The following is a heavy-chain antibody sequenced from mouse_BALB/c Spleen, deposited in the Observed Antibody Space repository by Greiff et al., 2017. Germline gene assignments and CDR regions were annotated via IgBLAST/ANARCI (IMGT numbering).Heavy chain of an antibody. CDR3: ARERSYYGSSTYYAMDY. J-gene: IGHJ4*01. D-gene: IGHD1-1*01. CDR2: ISTYYGDA. V-gene: IGHV1S137*01. Sequence: QVQLQQSGAELVRPGVSVKISCKGSGYTFTDYAMHWVKQSHAKSLEWIGVISTYYGDASYNQKFKGKATMTVDKSSSTAYMELASLTSEDSAIYYCARERSYYGSSTYYAMDYWGQGTSVTVS. CDR1: GYTFTDYA.